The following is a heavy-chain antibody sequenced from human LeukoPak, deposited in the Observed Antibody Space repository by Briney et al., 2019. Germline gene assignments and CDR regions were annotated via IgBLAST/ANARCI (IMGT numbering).Heavy chain of an antibody. V-gene: IGHV3-11*06. Sequence: NPGGSLRLSCAASGFTFSDYYMSWIRQAPGKGLEWVSYTSSSSSYTNYADSVKGRFTISRDNAKNSLYLQMNSLRAEDTAVYYCARDLGTGSTNYFDYWGQGTLVTVSS. CDR1: GFTFSDYY. CDR2: TSSSSSYT. D-gene: IGHD2-2*01. J-gene: IGHJ4*02. CDR3: ARDLGTGSTNYFDY.